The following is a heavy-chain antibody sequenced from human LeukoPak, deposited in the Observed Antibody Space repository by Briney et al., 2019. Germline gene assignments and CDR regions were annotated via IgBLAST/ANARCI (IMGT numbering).Heavy chain of an antibody. V-gene: IGHV3-33*01. D-gene: IGHD6-19*01. CDR3: AREWSSGWFGVDYFDY. CDR1: GFTFSSYD. CDR2: IWYDGSNK. J-gene: IGHJ4*01. Sequence: GGSLRDASAAYGFTFSSYDIYWVRQAPGKGLEWVAVIWYDGSNKYYADSVKGRFTISRDNSKNTLSLQMNSLRAEDTAVYYCAREWSSGWFGVDYFDYWGHGTPVTVSS.